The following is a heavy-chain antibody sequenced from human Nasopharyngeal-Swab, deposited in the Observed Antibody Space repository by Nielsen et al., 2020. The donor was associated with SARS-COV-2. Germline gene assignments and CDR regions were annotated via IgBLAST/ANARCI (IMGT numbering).Heavy chain of an antibody. CDR2: IRNKRDGVST. CDR1: DFIISDHY. D-gene: IGHD3-22*01. J-gene: IGHJ4*02. CDR3: VRHRPYYYDSCDYDL. Sequence: GESLKISCAASDFIISDHYMDWVRQAPGKGLEWVGRIRNKRDGVSTDYSASVNSRGTIAIDDSRNSLFLQMDSLKTADTAVYYCVRHRPYYYDSCDYDLWGQGTPVIVSS. V-gene: IGHV3-72*01.